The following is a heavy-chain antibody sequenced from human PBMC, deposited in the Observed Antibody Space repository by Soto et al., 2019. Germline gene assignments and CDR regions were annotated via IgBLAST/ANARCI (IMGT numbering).Heavy chain of an antibody. CDR3: EKEPGIVVVVAATAFDY. Sequence: EVQLLESGGGLVQPGGSLRLSCAASGFTFSSYAMSWVRQAPGKGLEWVSAISGSGGSTYYADSVKGRFTISRDNSKNTLFLKINTLRAGDTAVYYCEKEPGIVVVVAATAFDYWGQGTLVTVSS. CDR2: ISGSGGST. CDR1: GFTFSSYA. J-gene: IGHJ4*02. D-gene: IGHD2-15*01. V-gene: IGHV3-23*01.